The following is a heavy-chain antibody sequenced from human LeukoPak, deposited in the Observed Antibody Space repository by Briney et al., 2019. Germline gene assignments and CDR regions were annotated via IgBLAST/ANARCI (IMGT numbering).Heavy chain of an antibody. V-gene: IGHV3-7*03. CDR3: AKGGRLRLGELSLPEYFQH. D-gene: IGHD3-16*02. CDR2: IKQDGSEK. J-gene: IGHJ1*01. CDR1: GFTFSSYW. Sequence: GGSLRLSCAASGFTFSSYWMSWVRQAPGKGLEWVANIKQDGSEKYYVDSVKGRFTISRDNAKNSLYLQMNSLRAEDTAVYYCAKGGRLRLGELSLPEYFQHWGQGTLVTVSS.